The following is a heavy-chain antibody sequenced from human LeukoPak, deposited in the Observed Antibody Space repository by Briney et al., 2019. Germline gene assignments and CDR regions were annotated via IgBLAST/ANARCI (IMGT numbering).Heavy chain of an antibody. D-gene: IGHD3-22*01. CDR3: ARGGAYYYDSSGYDDAFDI. CDR2: IYYSGST. J-gene: IGHJ3*02. CDR1: GGSISSYY. Sequence: SETLSLTCTVSGGSISSYYWSWIRQPPGKGLEWIGYIYYSGSTNYNPSLKSRVTISVDTSKNQFSLKLSSVTAADTAVYYCARGGAYYYDSSGYDDAFDIWGQGTMVTVSS. V-gene: IGHV4-59*01.